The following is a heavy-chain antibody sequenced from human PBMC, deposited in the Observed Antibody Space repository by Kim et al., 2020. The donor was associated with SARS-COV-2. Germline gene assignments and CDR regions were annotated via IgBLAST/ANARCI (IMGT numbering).Heavy chain of an antibody. CDR3: AKRGLGSKWAS. CDR2: T. J-gene: IGHJ5*02. V-gene: IGHV3-23*01. Sequence: TYYADSVKGRFTISRDNSKNTLYLQMNSLRAEDTAVYYCAKRGLGSKWASWGQGTLVTFSS. D-gene: IGHD1-26*01.